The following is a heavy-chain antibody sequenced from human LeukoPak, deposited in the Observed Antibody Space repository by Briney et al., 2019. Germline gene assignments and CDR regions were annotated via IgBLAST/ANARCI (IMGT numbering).Heavy chain of an antibody. V-gene: IGHV4-59*08. CDR2: ISYSGST. CDR1: GGSISCYY. J-gene: IGHJ4*02. D-gene: IGHD3-3*01. Sequence: SETLSLTCTVSGGSISCYYWSWLRLPPGKGPEWIGSISYSGSTNYNPSLKSRVTISVDTSKNQFSLKLSSVTAADTAVYYCARRTDFWSGLINYWGQGTLVTVSS. CDR3: ARRTDFWSGLINY.